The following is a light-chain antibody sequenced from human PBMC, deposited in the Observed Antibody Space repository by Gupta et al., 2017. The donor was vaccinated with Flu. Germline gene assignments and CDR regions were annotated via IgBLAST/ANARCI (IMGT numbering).Light chain of an antibody. J-gene: IGKJ4*01. CDR1: HGISNY. CDR2: AAS. CDR3: QKYYSAPFS. V-gene: IGKV1-27*01. Sequence: DIPMTPSPSSLSASVGDRVTITCRASHGISNYLAWYQQKPGKVPKLLIYAASTLQSGVPSRFSGSGSGTDFTLTISSLQPEDVATYYCQKYYSAPFSFGRGTKLKIK.